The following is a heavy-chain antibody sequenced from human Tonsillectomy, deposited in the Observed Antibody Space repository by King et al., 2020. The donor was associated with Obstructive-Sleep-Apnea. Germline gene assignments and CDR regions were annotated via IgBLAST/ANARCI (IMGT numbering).Heavy chain of an antibody. Sequence: DEQLVQSGGGLVQPGGSLRLSCAASGFTFSSYWMNWVRQAPGKGLEWVANVKQDGSEEYYVGSVKGRFTISRDNAKNSLYLQMNSLRAEDTAVYYCARSISPGYSGTPAGYWGQGTLVTVSS. CDR2: VKQDGSEE. CDR1: GFTFSSYW. CDR3: ARSISPGYSGTPAGY. V-gene: IGHV3-7*01. J-gene: IGHJ4*02. D-gene: IGHD5-12*01.